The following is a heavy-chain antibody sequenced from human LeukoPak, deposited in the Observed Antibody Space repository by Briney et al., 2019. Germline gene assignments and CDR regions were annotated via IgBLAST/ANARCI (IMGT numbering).Heavy chain of an antibody. CDR1: GGTFSSYA. D-gene: IGHD2-15*01. J-gene: IGHJ6*03. V-gene: IGHV1-69*05. Sequence: SVKVSCKASGGTFSSYAISWVRQAPGQGLEWMGGIIPIFGTANYAQKFQGRVTITTDESTSTAYMELSSLRSEDTAVYYCARGDLSSGPTADYYYYMDVWGKGTTVTVSS. CDR3: ARGDLSSGPTADYYYYMDV. CDR2: IIPIFGTA.